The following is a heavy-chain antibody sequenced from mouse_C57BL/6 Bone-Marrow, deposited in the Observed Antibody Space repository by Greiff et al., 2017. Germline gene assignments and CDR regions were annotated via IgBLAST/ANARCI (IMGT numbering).Heavy chain of an antibody. Sequence: EVQLQQSGPELVKPGASVKISCKASGYTFTDYYMNWVKQSHGKSLEWIGDINPNNGGTSYNQKFKGKATLTVDKSSSTAYMELRSLTSEDSAVYYCAGSSPLFAYWGQGTLVTVSA. J-gene: IGHJ3*01. D-gene: IGHD1-1*01. CDR2: INPNNGGT. CDR1: GYTFTDYY. V-gene: IGHV1-26*01. CDR3: AGSSPLFAY.